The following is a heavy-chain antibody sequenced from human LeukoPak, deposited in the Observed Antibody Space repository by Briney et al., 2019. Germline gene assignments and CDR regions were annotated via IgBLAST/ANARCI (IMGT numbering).Heavy chain of an antibody. CDR3: ARGRARFTSSFFDY. Sequence: GASVKVSCKASGGTFSSYAISWVRQAPGQGLEWMGGIIPIFGTANYAQKFQGRVTITADESTSTAYMELSSLRSEDTAVYYCARGRARFTSSFFDYWGQGTLVTVSS. V-gene: IGHV1-69*13. CDR1: GGTFSSYA. CDR2: IIPIFGTA. J-gene: IGHJ4*02. D-gene: IGHD3-3*01.